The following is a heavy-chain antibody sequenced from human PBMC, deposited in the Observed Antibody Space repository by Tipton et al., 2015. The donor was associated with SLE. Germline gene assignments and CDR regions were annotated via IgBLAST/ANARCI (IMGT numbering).Heavy chain of an antibody. V-gene: IGHV4-59*08. D-gene: IGHD3-3*01. CDR2: MDHSGSS. CDR3: ARSQTYYDFWNGYYGY. CDR1: GGSISSYY. Sequence: TLSLTCTVSGGSISSYYWSWIRQPPGKGLEWIGSMDHSGSSYHNPSLKSRVTISVDTSKNQFSLKLRSVTAADTAVYYCARSQTYYDFWNGYYGYWGQGTLVTVSS. J-gene: IGHJ4*02.